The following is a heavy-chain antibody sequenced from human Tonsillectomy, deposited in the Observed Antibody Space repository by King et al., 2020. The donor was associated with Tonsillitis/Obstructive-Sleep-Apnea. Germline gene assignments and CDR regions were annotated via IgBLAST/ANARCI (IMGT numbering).Heavy chain of an antibody. Sequence: GQRGQAGGGLVQPGGSLSLSCAASGFTFSSYAMSWVRQAPGKGLEWVSAISGSGGSTYYADSVKGRFTISRDNSKNTLYLQMNSLRAEDTAVYYCAKVRGIAAAGIDYWAREPWSPSPQ. V-gene: IGHV3-23*04. J-gene: IGHJ4*02. CDR2: ISGSGGST. CDR1: GFTFSSYA. CDR3: AKVRGIAAAGIDY. D-gene: IGHD6-13*01.